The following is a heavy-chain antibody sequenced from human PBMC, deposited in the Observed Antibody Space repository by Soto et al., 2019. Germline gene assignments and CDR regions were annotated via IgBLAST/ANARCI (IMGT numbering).Heavy chain of an antibody. V-gene: IGHV3-30-3*01. D-gene: IGHD4-4*01. CDR2: ISYDGSNK. CDR1: GFTFSSYA. Sequence: VQLLESGGGLVQPGGSLRLSCAASGFTFSSYAMHWVRQAPGKGLEWVAVISYDGSNKYYADSVKGRFTISRDNSKNTLYLQMNSLRAEDTAVYYCARDDYSNGNYFDYWGQGTLVTVSS. CDR3: ARDDYSNGNYFDY. J-gene: IGHJ4*02.